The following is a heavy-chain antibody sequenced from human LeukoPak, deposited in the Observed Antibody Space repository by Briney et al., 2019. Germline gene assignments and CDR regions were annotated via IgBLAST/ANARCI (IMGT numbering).Heavy chain of an antibody. CDR3: AREAAAGPQSNYYYGMDV. D-gene: IGHD6-13*01. CDR1: GYTFTSYG. Sequence: ASVKVSCKASGYTFTSYGISWVRQAPGQGLEWMGWISAYNGNTNYAQKLQGRVTMTTDTSTSTAYMELRSLRSEDTAVYYCAREAAAGPQSNYYYGMDVWGQGTTVTVSS. CDR2: ISAYNGNT. V-gene: IGHV1-18*01. J-gene: IGHJ6*02.